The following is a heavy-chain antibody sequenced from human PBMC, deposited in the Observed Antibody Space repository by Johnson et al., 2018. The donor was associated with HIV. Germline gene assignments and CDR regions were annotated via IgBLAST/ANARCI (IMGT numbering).Heavy chain of an antibody. CDR1: GFGFSTYY. Sequence: QVHLVESGGGLVKPGGSLRLSCVTSGFGFSTYYMSWIRQAPGKGLECLSYISSSGSSIYYTDSVKGRFTISRDNTKKSLYLQMNSLRAEDTAVYYCAKVEYGGLLPNDAFDIWGQGTMVTVSS. J-gene: IGHJ3*02. CDR3: AKVEYGGLLPNDAFDI. D-gene: IGHD2-21*02. V-gene: IGHV3-11*04. CDR2: ISSSGSSI.